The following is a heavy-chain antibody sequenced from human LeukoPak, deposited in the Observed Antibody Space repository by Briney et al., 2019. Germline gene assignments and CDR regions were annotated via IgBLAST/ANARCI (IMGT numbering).Heavy chain of an antibody. D-gene: IGHD4-23*01. J-gene: IGHJ4*02. CDR2: TKSDGSST. V-gene: IGHV3-74*01. Sequence: GGSLRLSCVASGLTFNNYWMHWVRQAPGKGLVWVSRTKSDGSSTNYADSVKDRFTISRDNAKNTLYLQMNSLRAEDTAVYYCARTGGGNSHFDYWGQGTLVTVSS. CDR1: GLTFNNYW. CDR3: ARTGGGNSHFDY.